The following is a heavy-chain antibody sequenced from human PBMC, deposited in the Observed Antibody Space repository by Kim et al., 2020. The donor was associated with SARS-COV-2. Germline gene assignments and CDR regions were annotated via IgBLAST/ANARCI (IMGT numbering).Heavy chain of an antibody. D-gene: IGHD3-3*01. J-gene: IGHJ4*02. V-gene: IGHV1-69*13. Sequence: SVKVSCKASGGTFSSYAISWVRQAPGQGLEWMGGIIPIFGTANYAQKFQGRVTITADESTSTAYMELSSLRSEDTAVYYCATLDEPGQKRTYYDFWSGYYLFWGQGTLVTVSS. CDR2: IIPIFGTA. CDR3: ATLDEPGQKRTYYDFWSGYYLF. CDR1: GGTFSSYA.